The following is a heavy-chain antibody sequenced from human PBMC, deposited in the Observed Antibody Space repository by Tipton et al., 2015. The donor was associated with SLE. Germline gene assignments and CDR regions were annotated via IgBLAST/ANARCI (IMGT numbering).Heavy chain of an antibody. V-gene: IGHV4-4*07. CDR2: IYTSGRT. CDR1: GGSISSYY. CDR3: ARLEEEVAFDI. D-gene: IGHD6-6*01. Sequence: TLSLTCTVSGGSISSYYWSWIRQPAGKGLEWIGRIYTSGRTNYNPSLKSRVTISVDTSKNQFSLKLSSVTAADTAVYYCARLEEEVAFDIWGQGTMVTVSS. J-gene: IGHJ3*02.